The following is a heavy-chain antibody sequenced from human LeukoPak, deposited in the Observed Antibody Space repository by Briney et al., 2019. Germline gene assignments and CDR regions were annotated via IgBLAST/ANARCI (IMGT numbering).Heavy chain of an antibody. CDR1: GFTFSTYS. Sequence: PGGSLRLSCAASGFTFSTYSMNWVRQAPGKGLEWTSYISSRTGTIYYADSVKGRFTISRDNAKNSLYLQMNSLRDEDTAVYYCARVWYYDYVWGSSDYWGQGTLVTVSS. J-gene: IGHJ4*02. CDR3: ARVWYYDYVWGSSDY. D-gene: IGHD3-16*01. CDR2: ISSRTGTI. V-gene: IGHV3-48*02.